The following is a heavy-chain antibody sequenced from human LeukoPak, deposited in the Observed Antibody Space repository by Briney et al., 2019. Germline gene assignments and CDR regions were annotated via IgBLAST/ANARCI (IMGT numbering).Heavy chain of an antibody. D-gene: IGHD2/OR15-2a*01. Sequence: ASVKVSCKASGYTFTNYFIHWVRQAPGQGLEWMGRLNPNSGGTNSAQRFQDRVTMTRDTSIITAYMELSRLRSDDTAIYYCARDYNSANPNFDYWGPGTLITVSS. V-gene: IGHV1-2*06. J-gene: IGHJ4*02. CDR2: LNPNSGGT. CDR1: GYTFTNYF. CDR3: ARDYNSANPNFDY.